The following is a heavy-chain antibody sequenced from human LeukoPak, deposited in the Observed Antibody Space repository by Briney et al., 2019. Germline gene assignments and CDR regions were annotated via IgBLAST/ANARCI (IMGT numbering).Heavy chain of an antibody. J-gene: IGHJ4*02. V-gene: IGHV3-23*01. CDR2: ISSSGGST. Sequence: GRSLRLSCAASGFTFNNYAMHWVRQAPGKGLEWVSDISSSGGSTSYADSVKGRFTISRDNSKNTLYLQMNNLRADDTAVYYCARDQSVVAPPDGFDYWGQGTLVTVSS. D-gene: IGHD2-15*01. CDR3: ARDQSVVAPPDGFDY. CDR1: GFTFNNYA.